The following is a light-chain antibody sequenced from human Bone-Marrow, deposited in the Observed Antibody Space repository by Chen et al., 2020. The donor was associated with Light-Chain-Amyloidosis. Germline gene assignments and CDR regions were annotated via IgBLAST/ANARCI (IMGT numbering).Light chain of an antibody. V-gene: IGLV3-25*03. J-gene: IGLJ2*01. CDR1: ALPTKY. CDR2: RDT. Sequence: SYERTQPHSVSVSPGQTASITCSGDALPTKYAYWYQQKPGQAPVLVIHRDTERPSGISERFSGSSSGTTATLTISGVQAEDEADYHCQSADSSGTYEVIFGGGTKLTVL. CDR3: QSADSSGTYEVI.